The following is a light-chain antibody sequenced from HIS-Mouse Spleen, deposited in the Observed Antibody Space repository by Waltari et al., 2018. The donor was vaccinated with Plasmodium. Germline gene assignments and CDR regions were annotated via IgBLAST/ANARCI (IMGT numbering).Light chain of an antibody. V-gene: IGLV2-11*01. CDR3: CSYAGSYTWV. CDR1: SSDFGGYNS. Sequence: QSALTQPRSVSGSPGQSVTISCTGTSSDFGGYNSVSWYQQHPGKAPKLMIYDFSKRPSGVPDRFSGSKSGNTASLTISGLQAEDEADYYCCSYAGSYTWVFGGGTKLTVL. J-gene: IGLJ3*02. CDR2: DFS.